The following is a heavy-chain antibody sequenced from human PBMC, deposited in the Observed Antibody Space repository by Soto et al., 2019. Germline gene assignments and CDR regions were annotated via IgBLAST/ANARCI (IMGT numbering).Heavy chain of an antibody. D-gene: IGHD5-12*01. CDR2: ISGSGGST. Sequence: GGSLRLSCAASGFTFSSYAMSWVRQAPGKGLEWVSAISGSGGSTYYADSVKGRFTISRDNSKNTLYLQMNSLRAEDTAVYYCAKDDFHSGYDFLRVGTNPDYWGQGTLVTVSS. CDR1: GFTFSSYA. CDR3: AKDDFHSGYDFLRVGTNPDY. V-gene: IGHV3-23*01. J-gene: IGHJ4*02.